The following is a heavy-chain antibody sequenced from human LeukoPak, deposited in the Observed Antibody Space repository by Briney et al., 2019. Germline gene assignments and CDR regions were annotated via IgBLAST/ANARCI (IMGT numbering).Heavy chain of an antibody. J-gene: IGHJ4*02. D-gene: IGHD6-13*01. V-gene: IGHV3-64D*06. CDR3: VKDQGEYSSSWYYFDN. CDR1: GFIFSSYP. Sequence: PGGSLRLSCSTSGFIFSSYPMHWVRQPPGKGLEYVSGITSNGDSTNYADSVKGRFTISRDNSKNTLSLHMSSLRAEDTAVYYCVKDQGEYSSSWYYFDNWGQGTLVTVS. CDR2: ITSNGDST.